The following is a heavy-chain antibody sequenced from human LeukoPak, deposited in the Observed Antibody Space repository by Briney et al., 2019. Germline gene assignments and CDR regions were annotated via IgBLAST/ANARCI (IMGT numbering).Heavy chain of an antibody. CDR1: GFTFRRYW. J-gene: IGHJ4*02. CDR3: ARDYEAGCTSTTCYNRFDY. Sequence: GGSLRLSCAASGFTFRRYWMSWVRQAPGKGLEWVANIKQDGSEKYYVDSVKGRFTISRDNAKNSLYLQMNSLRAEDTAVYYCARDYEAGCTSTTCYNRFDYWGQGTLVTVSS. V-gene: IGHV3-7*01. CDR2: IKQDGSEK. D-gene: IGHD2-2*02.